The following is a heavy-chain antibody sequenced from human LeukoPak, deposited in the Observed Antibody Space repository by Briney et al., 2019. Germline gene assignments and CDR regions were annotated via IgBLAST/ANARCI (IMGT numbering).Heavy chain of an antibody. CDR2: IYSGGDT. J-gene: IGHJ3*02. CDR1: GFTVSSNY. D-gene: IGHD5-12*01. V-gene: IGHV3-53*01. CDR3: AGTLYSGYGLGSLGAFDI. Sequence: GGSLRLSCAASGFTVSSNYMSWVRQAPGKGLEWVSLIYSGGDTYYADSVKGRFTISRDNSKNTLYLQMNSLGAENTAVYYCAGTLYSGYGLGSLGAFDIWGQGTMVTVSS.